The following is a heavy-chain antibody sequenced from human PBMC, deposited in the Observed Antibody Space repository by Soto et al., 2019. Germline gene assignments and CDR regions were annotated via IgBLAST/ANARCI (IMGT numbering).Heavy chain of an antibody. CDR1: GFTFSAFT. J-gene: IGHJ4*02. V-gene: IGHV3-21*06. CDR3: ATIDRRGVAVVGMGIDS. D-gene: IGHD6-19*01. Sequence: GGSLRLSCTASGFTFSAFTMNWVRQAPGKGLEWVASISTTNSYIYYADSVQGRFTISRDNAKNSLYLQMNTLTAEDTAVYSCATIDRRGVAVVGMGIDSWGQGTLVTVSS. CDR2: ISTTNSYI.